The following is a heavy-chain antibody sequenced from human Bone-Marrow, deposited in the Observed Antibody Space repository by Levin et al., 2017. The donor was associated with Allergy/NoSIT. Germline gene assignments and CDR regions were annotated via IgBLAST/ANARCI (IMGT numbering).Heavy chain of an antibody. Sequence: GASVKVSCTATGFSINTYSLDWVRQAPGKGLEWVSAISSSSDYIYYADSVRGRFTISRDNAKNLVYLQLNSLRAEDTAVYFCARDNRAFKAGYYYYGMDVWGQGTTVTVS. V-gene: IGHV3-21*06. CDR2: ISSSSDYI. CDR3: ARDNRAFKAGYYYYGMDV. D-gene: IGHD2/OR15-2a*01. CDR1: GFSINTYS. J-gene: IGHJ6*02.